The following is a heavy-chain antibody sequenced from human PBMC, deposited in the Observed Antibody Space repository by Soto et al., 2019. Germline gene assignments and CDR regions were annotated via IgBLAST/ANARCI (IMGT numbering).Heavy chain of an antibody. CDR2: INHSGRV. D-gene: IGHD3-22*01. CDR1: GGSFSGHS. Sequence: SQTLSLTCAVYGGSFSGHSWTWIRQSPGKGLEWIGDINHSGRVNYSPSLKSRVTISLDTSKNQFSLTLSAVTAADTAMYYCSTRAYDTNGYYRFDPWGQGTLVTVSS. V-gene: IGHV4-34*01. J-gene: IGHJ5*01. CDR3: STRAYDTNGYYRFDP.